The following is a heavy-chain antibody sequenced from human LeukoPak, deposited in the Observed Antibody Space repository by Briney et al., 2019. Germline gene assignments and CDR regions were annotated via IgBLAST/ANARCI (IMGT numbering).Heavy chain of an antibody. CDR3: ARTTWIQLWLRADYFDY. D-gene: IGHD5-18*01. J-gene: IGHJ4*02. CDR2: IIPILGIA. V-gene: IGHV1-69*04. Sequence: SVKVSCKASGGTFSSYAISWVRQAPGQGPEWMGRIIPILGIANYAQKFQGRVTITADKSTSTAYMELSSLRSEDTAVYYCARTTWIQLWLRADYFDYWGQGTLVTVSS. CDR1: GGTFSSYA.